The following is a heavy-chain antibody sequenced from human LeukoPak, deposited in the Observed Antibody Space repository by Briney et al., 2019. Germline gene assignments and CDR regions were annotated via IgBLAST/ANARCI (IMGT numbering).Heavy chain of an antibody. J-gene: IGHJ4*02. CDR1: GFTFSNAW. Sequence: PGGSLRLSCAASGFTFSNAWMSWVRQAPGKGLEWVGRIKSKTDGGTTDYAAPVKGRFTISGDDSKNTLYLQMNSLKTEDTAVYYCTTDIYDSSGYYYGDYWGQGTLVTVSS. D-gene: IGHD3-22*01. CDR3: TTDIYDSSGYYYGDY. V-gene: IGHV3-15*01. CDR2: IKSKTDGGTT.